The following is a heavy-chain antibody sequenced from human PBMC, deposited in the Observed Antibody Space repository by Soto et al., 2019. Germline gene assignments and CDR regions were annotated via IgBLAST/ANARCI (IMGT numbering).Heavy chain of an antibody. CDR1: GGSITTGGSY. CDR3: ARARFQVLYGKPYFDS. D-gene: IGHD2-2*02. CDR2: IYHSGNT. V-gene: IGHV4-31*03. Sequence: LSLTCTVSGGSITTGGSYWSWIRQHPGKGLEWIGNIYHSGNTYYNPSLKSRLTISVDTSKNHFSLMVDSVTAADTAVYYCARARFQVLYGKPYFDSWGQGALVTVSS. J-gene: IGHJ4*02.